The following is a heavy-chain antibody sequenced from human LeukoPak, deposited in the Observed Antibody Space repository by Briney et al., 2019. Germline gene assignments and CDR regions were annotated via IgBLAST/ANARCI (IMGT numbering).Heavy chain of an antibody. CDR1: GGTFSSYA. Sequence: GASVKVSCKASGGTFSSYAISWVRQAPGQGLEWMGGIIPIFGTANYAQKLQGRVTMTKDTSTSTAYMELRSLRSDDTAVYYCARPRLGDDFWSGDRSYYFDYWGQGTLVTVSS. J-gene: IGHJ4*02. V-gene: IGHV1-69*05. CDR3: ARPRLGDDFWSGDRSYYFDY. D-gene: IGHD3-3*01. CDR2: IIPIFGTA.